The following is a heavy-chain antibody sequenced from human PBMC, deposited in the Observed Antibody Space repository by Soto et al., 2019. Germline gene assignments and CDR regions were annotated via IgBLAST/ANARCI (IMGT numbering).Heavy chain of an antibody. D-gene: IGHD3-16*02. CDR3: AKGVMITFGGVIGPNFDY. CDR2: ISYDGSNK. V-gene: IGHV3-30*18. CDR1: GFTFSSYG. Sequence: ESGGGVVQPGRSLRLSCAASGFTFSSYGMHWVRQAPGKGLEWVAVISYDGSNKYYADSVKGRFTISRDNSKNTLYLQMNSLRAEDTAVYYCAKGVMITFGGVIGPNFDYWGQGTLVTVSS. J-gene: IGHJ4*02.